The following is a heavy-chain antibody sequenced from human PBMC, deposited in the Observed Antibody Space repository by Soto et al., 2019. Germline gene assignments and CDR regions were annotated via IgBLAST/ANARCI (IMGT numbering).Heavy chain of an antibody. D-gene: IGHD2-2*01. V-gene: IGHV3-7*05. Sequence: SLGLSCAASGVTLWNYGVAWFCQNPGKGLEWVAIIKPDGSEEHYVDSVNGRFTISRDNAKNSMYLQMNSLRAEDTAIYYCARDSDRRRFVPALAYLGQGTLVTVFS. J-gene: IGHJ4*02. CDR1: GVTLWNYG. CDR3: ARDSDRRRFVPALAY. CDR2: IKPDGSEE.